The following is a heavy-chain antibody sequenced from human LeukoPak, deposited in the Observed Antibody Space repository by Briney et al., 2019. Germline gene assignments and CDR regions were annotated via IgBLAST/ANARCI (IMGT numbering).Heavy chain of an antibody. CDR1: GFTFSSYA. V-gene: IGHV3-23*01. D-gene: IGHD3-3*01. CDR2: ISGSGGST. CDR3: ANDYDFWSGYHSY. J-gene: IGHJ4*02. Sequence: QPGGSLRLSCVASGFTFSSYAMSWVRQAPGKGLEWVSAISGSGGSTYYADSVKGRFTISRDNSKNTLYLQMNSLRAEDTAVYYCANDYDFWSGYHSYWGQGTLVTVSS.